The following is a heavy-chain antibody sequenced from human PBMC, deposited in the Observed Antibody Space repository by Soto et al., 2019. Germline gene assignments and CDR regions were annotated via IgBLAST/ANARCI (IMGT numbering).Heavy chain of an antibody. Sequence: GGSLRLSCAASGFTFSSYAMSWVRQAPGKGLEWVSAISGSGGSTYYADSVKGRFTISRDNSKNTLYLQMNSLRAEDTAVYYCAKDFAIVVVTAHSGLDYWGQGTLVTVSS. CDR3: AKDFAIVVVTAHSGLDY. CDR1: GFTFSSYA. J-gene: IGHJ4*02. V-gene: IGHV3-23*01. D-gene: IGHD2-21*02. CDR2: ISGSGGST.